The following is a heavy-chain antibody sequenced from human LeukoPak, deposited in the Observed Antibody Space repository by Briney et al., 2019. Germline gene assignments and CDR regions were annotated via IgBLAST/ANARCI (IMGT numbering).Heavy chain of an antibody. CDR3: ARDLTHCSSTSCSYGEFDY. CDR1: GFTFDDYG. Sequence: GGSLRLSCAASGFTFDDYGMSWVRQAPGKGLEWVSGINWNGGSTGYADSVKGRFTISRDNAKNSLYLQMNSLRAEDTALYCCARDLTHCSSTSCSYGEFDYWGQGTLVTVSS. CDR2: INWNGGST. V-gene: IGHV3-20*04. J-gene: IGHJ4*02. D-gene: IGHD2-2*01.